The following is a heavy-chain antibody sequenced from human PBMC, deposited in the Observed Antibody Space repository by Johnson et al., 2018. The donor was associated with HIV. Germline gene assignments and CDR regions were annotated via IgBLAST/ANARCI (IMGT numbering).Heavy chain of an antibody. CDR3: ARSGRPLVVVTAYDAFDV. CDR1: GFTFNSYA. D-gene: IGHD2-15*01. CDR2: ISADGRNK. J-gene: IGHJ3*01. V-gene: IGHV3-30*04. Sequence: QVQLVESGGGLVQPGGSLRLSCAASGFTFNSYAMSWVRQAPGKGLEWVSVISADGRNKYYADYVRGRFTISRDNSKNTLYLHMNSLKPEDTAVYYCARSGRPLVVVTAYDAFDVWGQGTMVTVSS.